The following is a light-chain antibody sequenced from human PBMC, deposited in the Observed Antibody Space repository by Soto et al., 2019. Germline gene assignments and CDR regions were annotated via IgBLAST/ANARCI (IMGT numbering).Light chain of an antibody. CDR1: QNINNW. J-gene: IGKJ1*01. V-gene: IGKV1-5*01. CDR3: QHMRT. CDR2: DAS. Sequence: DIQMTQSPSTLSASIGDRVTITCRASQNINNWIAWYQQKPGKAPKFLIYDASTLASGGPSRFRGSGCGTEFSLTISSLQPDDFGSYYGQHMRTFCQGTKVEMK.